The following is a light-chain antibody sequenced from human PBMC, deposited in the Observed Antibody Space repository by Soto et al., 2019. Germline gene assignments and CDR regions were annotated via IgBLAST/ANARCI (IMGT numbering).Light chain of an antibody. V-gene: IGLV2-14*01. J-gene: IGLJ3*02. CDR3: ASYTISSTRV. CDR2: EVN. Sequence: QSALTQPASVSGSPGQSITISCTGSNNDVGAYNYVSWYQQHPGKAPKLIIYEVNNQPSGVSHRFSGSKSGNTASLTISGLQADDEADYYCASYTISSTRVFGGGT. CDR1: NNDVGAYNY.